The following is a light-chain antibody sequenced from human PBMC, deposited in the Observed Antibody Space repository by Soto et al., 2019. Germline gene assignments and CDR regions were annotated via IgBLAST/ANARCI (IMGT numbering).Light chain of an antibody. CDR3: CSYAGSNTVV. Sequence: QSALTQPASVSGSPGQSITIACTGTNRDVGSYNLVSWYQQRPGEAPKLIISEVRNRPSGISYRFTGSKSGNTASLTISGLQAEDEADYYCCSYAGSNTVVFGGGTQLTVL. V-gene: IGLV2-23*02. J-gene: IGLJ2*01. CDR1: NRDVGSYNL. CDR2: EVR.